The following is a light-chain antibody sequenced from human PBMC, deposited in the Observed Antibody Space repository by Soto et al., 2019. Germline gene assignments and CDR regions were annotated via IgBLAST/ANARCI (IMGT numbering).Light chain of an antibody. J-gene: IGKJ1*01. CDR3: QQFFHAPT. V-gene: IGKV1-5*03. CDR1: QRISSW. CDR2: EAT. Sequence: DIQMTQSPSTLSASVGDRVTITCRASQRISSWLAWYQQKPGKAPKLLISEATTLESGVPSRFSGSGSGTEFTLTISSLHAEDVAVYYCQQFFHAPTFGQGTKVEI.